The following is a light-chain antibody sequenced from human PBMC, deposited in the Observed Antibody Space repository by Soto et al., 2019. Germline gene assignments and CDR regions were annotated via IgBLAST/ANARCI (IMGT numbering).Light chain of an antibody. CDR2: GAS. V-gene: IGKV3-20*01. Sequence: ELALPRSSGTLSLSPGERVTLSCRASQSVSASYLVWYQQKPGQAPRLLIYGASNRATGIPDRFSGSGSGTDFTLTITRLEPEDSAVYFCQQYTGPPTTFGQGTRLEIK. J-gene: IGKJ5*01. CDR3: QQYTGPPTT. CDR1: QSVSASY.